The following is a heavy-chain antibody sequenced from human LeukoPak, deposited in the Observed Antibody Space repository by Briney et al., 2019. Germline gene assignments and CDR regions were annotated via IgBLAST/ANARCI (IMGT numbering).Heavy chain of an antibody. Sequence: GASVKVSCKASGYTFTSYYMHWVRQAPGQGLEWMGIINPSGGSTSYAQKFQGRVTMTRDMSTSTVYMELSSLKTEDTAVYYCTLNNWYENGFDPWGQGTLVTVSS. J-gene: IGHJ5*02. CDR2: INPSGGST. CDR1: GYTFTSYY. CDR3: TLNNWYENGFDP. D-gene: IGHD1-1*01. V-gene: IGHV1-46*01.